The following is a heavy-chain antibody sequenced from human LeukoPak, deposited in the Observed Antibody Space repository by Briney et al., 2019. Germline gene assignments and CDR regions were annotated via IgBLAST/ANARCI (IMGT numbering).Heavy chain of an antibody. V-gene: IGHV1-18*01. CDR2: ISAYNGNT. D-gene: IGHD6-19*01. J-gene: IGHJ5*02. Sequence: ASVKVSCKAPGYTFTSYGISWVRQAPGQGLEWMGWISAYNGNTNYAQKLQGRVTMTTDTSTSTAYMELRSLRSDDTAVYYCVRVPTGIAVAGSWFDPWGQGTLVTVSS. CDR1: GYTFTSYG. CDR3: VRVPTGIAVAGSWFDP.